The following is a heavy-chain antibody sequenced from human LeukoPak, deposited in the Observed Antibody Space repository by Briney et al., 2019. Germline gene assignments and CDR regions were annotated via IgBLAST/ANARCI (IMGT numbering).Heavy chain of an antibody. CDR1: GGTFSSYA. J-gene: IGHJ4*02. D-gene: IGHD6-13*01. CDR2: VIPIFGTA. CDR3: ARGRRLAAAGGSFDY. Sequence: ASVKVSCKASGGTFSSYAISWVRQAPGQGLEWMGGVIPIFGTANYAQKFQGRVTITADESTSTAYMELSSLRSEDTAVCYCARGRRLAAAGGSFDYWGQGTLVTVSS. V-gene: IGHV1-69*13.